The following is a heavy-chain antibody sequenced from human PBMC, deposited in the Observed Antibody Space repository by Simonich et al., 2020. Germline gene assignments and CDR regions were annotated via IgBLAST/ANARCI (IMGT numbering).Heavy chain of an antibody. D-gene: IGHD3-9*01. CDR2: INHRGNT. J-gene: IGHJ5*02. Sequence: QLQLQQGGAGWLRLPETRSLTSASFGGPFSGYNWGGSRQPPGKGLEWIGEINHRGNTNYNPSLKSRVTISVDTSKNQFSLKLSSVTAADTAVYYCARCGLVNYDILTGYHNWFDPWGQGTLVTVSS. CDR1: GGPFSGYN. CDR3: ARCGLVNYDILTGYHNWFDP. V-gene: IGHV4-34*01.